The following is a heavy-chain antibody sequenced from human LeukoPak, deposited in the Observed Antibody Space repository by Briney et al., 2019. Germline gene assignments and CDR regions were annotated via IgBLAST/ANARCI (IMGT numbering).Heavy chain of an antibody. CDR1: GFSVSDSY. V-gene: IGHV3-66*02. J-gene: IGHJ6*03. CDR2: LYSGGDT. D-gene: IGHD2/OR15-2a*01. Sequence: GGSLRLYCAASGFSVSDSYMSWVRQAPGKGLEWVSILYSGGDTYYSASVRGRFTISRDNSKNTLYLQMNTLSAADTAVYFCARGENYYFHTDVWGKGATVTVSS. CDR3: ARGENYYFHTDV.